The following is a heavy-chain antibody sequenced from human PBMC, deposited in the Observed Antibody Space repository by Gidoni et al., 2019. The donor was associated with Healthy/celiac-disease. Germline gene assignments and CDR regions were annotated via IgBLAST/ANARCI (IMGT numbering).Heavy chain of an antibody. J-gene: IGHJ4*02. V-gene: IGHV3-11*06. CDR2: ISSSSSYT. CDR3: AREEYAAMVNAPRLDY. Sequence: QVQLVESGGGLVKHGGSLRLSCAASGFTFSDYYMSWIRQAPGKGLEWVSYISSSSSYTNDADSVKGRFTISRDNAKNSLYLQMNSLRAEDTAVYYCAREEYAAMVNAPRLDYWGQGTLVTVSS. D-gene: IGHD5-18*01. CDR1: GFTFSDYY.